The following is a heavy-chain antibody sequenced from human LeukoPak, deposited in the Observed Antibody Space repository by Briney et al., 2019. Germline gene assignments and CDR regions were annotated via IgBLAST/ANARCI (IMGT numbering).Heavy chain of an antibody. Sequence: SQTLSLTCTVSGGSISSGGYYWSWIRLHPGMGLEWIGYNYYRGSTYYNPSLKSRVTISVDTSKNQFSLKLSSVTAADTAVYYCARDQYYYGSGSHHYMNWGQGTLVTVSS. CDR3: ARDQYYYGSGSHHYMN. J-gene: IGHJ4*02. V-gene: IGHV4-31*03. CDR1: GGSISSGGYY. D-gene: IGHD3-10*01. CDR2: NYYRGST.